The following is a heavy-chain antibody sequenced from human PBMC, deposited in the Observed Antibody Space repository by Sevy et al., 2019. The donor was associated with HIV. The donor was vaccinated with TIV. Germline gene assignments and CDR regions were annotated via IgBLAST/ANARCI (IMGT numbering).Heavy chain of an antibody. D-gene: IGHD4-17*01. V-gene: IGHV3-48*01. Sequence: GESLKISCAASGFTFSTYSMNWVRQAPGKGLEWVSYISSSSRTIFYADSVKGRFTISRDNAKKSLYLQMDSLTAEDTAVYYCARDERTYGDYDYFDYWGQGTLVTVSS. CDR2: ISSSSRTI. CDR3: ARDERTYGDYDYFDY. J-gene: IGHJ4*02. CDR1: GFTFSTYS.